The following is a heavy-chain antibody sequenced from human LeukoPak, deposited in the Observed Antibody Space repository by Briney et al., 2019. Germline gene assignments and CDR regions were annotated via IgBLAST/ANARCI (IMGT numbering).Heavy chain of an antibody. CDR2: ISSSSSTI. J-gene: IGHJ4*02. CDR3: ARDGYFAQKGFDY. CDR1: EFTFSSYS. Sequence: GGSLRLSCAASEFTFSSYSMNWVRQAPGKGLEWVSYISSSSSTIYYADSVKGRFTISRDNAKNSLCLQMNGLRAEDTAVYYCARDGYFAQKGFDYWGQGTLVSVSS. V-gene: IGHV3-48*01. D-gene: IGHD3-9*01.